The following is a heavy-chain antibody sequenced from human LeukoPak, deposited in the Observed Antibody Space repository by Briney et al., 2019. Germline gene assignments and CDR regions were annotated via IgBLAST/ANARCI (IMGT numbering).Heavy chain of an antibody. D-gene: IGHD4-17*01. J-gene: IGHJ3*02. CDR2: IRYDGSNK. CDR3: AKQNLNDYGDDDAFGI. Sequence: GGSLRLSCAASGFTFSSYGMHWVRQAPGKRLEWVAFIRYDGSNKYYVDSVKGRFTISRDNSKNTLYLQMNSLRAEDTAVYYCAKQNLNDYGDDDAFGIWGQGTMVTVSS. V-gene: IGHV3-30*02. CDR1: GFTFSSYG.